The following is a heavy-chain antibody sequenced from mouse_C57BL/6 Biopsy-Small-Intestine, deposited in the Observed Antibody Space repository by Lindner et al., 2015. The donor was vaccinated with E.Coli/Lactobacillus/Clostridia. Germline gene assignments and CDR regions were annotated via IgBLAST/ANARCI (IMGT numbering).Heavy chain of an antibody. V-gene: IGHV1-42*01. D-gene: IGHD3-1*01. Sequence: VQLQESGPELVKPGASVKMSCKASGYSFTDYYIHWVKQSPEKSLEWIGEISPSTGGTTYNQKFKAKATLTVDKSSNTAYIQFKTLTSEDSAVYYCSRGSSGVGFLYWGQGTLVTVSA. CDR2: ISPSTGGT. J-gene: IGHJ3*01. CDR3: SRGSSGVGFLY. CDR1: GYSFTDYY.